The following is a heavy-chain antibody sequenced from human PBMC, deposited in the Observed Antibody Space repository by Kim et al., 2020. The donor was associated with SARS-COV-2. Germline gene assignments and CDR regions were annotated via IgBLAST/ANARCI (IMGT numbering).Heavy chain of an antibody. J-gene: IGHJ3*02. V-gene: IGHV4-30-2*04. D-gene: IGHD1-26*01. Sequence: RVTISVDTSKNQFSLKLSSVTAADTAVYYCARSFRGSGQVGATLVFAFDIWGQGTMVTVSS. CDR3: ARSFRGSGQVGATLVFAFDI.